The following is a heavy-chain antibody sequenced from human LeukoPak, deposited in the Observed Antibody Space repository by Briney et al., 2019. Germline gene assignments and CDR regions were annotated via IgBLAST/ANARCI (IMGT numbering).Heavy chain of an antibody. CDR2: INHSGST. J-gene: IGHJ4*02. V-gene: IGHV4-34*01. Sequence: SETLSLTCAVYGGSFSDYYWSWIRQPPGKGLEWIGEINHSGSTNYNPSLKSRVTISVDTSKNQFSLKLSSVTAADTAVYYCARLLYGTYDFWSGYPVGNFDYWGQGTLVTVSS. CDR3: ARLLYGTYDFWSGYPVGNFDY. D-gene: IGHD3-3*01. CDR1: GGSFSDYY.